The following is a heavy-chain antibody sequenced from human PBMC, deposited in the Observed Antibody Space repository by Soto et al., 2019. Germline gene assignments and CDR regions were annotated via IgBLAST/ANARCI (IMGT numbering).Heavy chain of an antibody. CDR2: IRSKAYGGTT. CDR3: TRVLVDTTTVSHSYYYGMDV. CDR1: GFTFGDHA. D-gene: IGHD5-18*01. J-gene: IGHJ6*02. V-gene: IGHV3-49*04. Sequence: SLRLSCTASGFTFGDHAVSWVRQPPGKGLEWVGFIRSKAYGGTTDYAASVKGRFSISRDDSKTIAYLQMHSLRTEDTAVYYCTRVLVDTTTVSHSYYYGMDVWGQGTTVTVSS.